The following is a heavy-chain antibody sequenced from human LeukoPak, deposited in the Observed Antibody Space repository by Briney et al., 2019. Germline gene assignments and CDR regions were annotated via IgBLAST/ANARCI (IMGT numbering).Heavy chain of an antibody. J-gene: IGHJ4*02. V-gene: IGHV3-23*01. CDR2: TGSTGVST. D-gene: IGHD2-2*01. CDR1: GFTFSSYA. Sequence: GGSLRLSCAPSGFTFSSYAMNWVRQAPGKGLEWVSGTGSTGVSTFYADSVKGRFTVSRDNSKNTLSLQMNSLRTEDTAVHYCAKDPGVVRAHYFDYWGQGTLVTVAS. CDR3: AKDPGVVRAHYFDY.